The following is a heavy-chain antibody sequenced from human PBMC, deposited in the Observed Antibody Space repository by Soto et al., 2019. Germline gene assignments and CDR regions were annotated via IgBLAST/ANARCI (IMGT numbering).Heavy chain of an antibody. CDR3: AKDRASLRYFDWSYFDY. J-gene: IGHJ4*02. CDR2: ISGSGGST. Sequence: GSLRLSCAASGFTFSSYAMSWVRQAPGKGLEWVSAISGSGGSTYYADSVKGRFTISRDNSKNTLYLQMNSLRAEDTAVYYCAKDRASLRYFDWSYFDYWGQGTLVTVSS. V-gene: IGHV3-23*01. CDR1: GFTFSSYA. D-gene: IGHD3-9*01.